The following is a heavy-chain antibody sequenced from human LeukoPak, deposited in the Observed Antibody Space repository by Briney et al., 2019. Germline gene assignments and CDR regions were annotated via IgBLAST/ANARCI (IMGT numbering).Heavy chain of an antibody. CDR1: GFSFDDYG. J-gene: IGHJ4*02. V-gene: IGHV3-20*04. CDR3: ARDLRVVITGSFDS. D-gene: IGHD3-22*01. Sequence: GGSLRLSCAASGFSFDDYGLTWVRQAPGQGLEWVSGVNWDGDSTDYADSVKARFTISRDNAKNSLYLQMNSLRAEDTALYYCARDLRVVITGSFDSWGQGTLVTVSS. CDR2: VNWDGDST.